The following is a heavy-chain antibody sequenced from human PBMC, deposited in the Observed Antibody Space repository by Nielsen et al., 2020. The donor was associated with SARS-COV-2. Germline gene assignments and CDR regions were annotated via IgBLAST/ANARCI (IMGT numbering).Heavy chain of an antibody. CDR1: GGSFSGYY. CDR2: INHSGST. CDR3: ARVDTAMVDY. V-gene: IGHV4-34*09. J-gene: IGHJ4*02. D-gene: IGHD5-18*01. Sequence: SETLSLTCAVYGGSFSGYYWSWIRQPPGKGLEWIGEINHSGSTYYNPSLKSRVTISVDTSKNQFSLKLSSVTAADTAVYYCARVDTAMVDYWGQGTLVTVSS.